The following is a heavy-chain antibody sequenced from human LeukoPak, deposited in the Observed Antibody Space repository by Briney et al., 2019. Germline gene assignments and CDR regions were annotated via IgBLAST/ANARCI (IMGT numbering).Heavy chain of an antibody. Sequence: GGSLRLSCAASGFTFSSYSMNWVRQAPGKGLEWVSYISSSGSTIYYADSVKGRFTISRDNAKNSLYLQMNSLRAEDTAVYYCAREDIVVVPGDYGMDVWGKGTTVTVSS. D-gene: IGHD2-2*01. J-gene: IGHJ6*04. CDR3: AREDIVVVPGDYGMDV. CDR2: ISSSGSTI. V-gene: IGHV3-48*04. CDR1: GFTFSSYS.